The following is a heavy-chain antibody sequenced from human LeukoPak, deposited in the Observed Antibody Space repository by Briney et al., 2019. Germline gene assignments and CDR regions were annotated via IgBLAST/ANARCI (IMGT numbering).Heavy chain of an antibody. CDR2: INHSGST. J-gene: IGHJ4*02. CDR1: GGSFSGYY. V-gene: IGHV4-34*01. CDR3: ARYYDSSGYYDY. Sequence: PSETLSLTCAVYGGSFSGYYWSWIRQPPGKGLEWIGEINHSGSTNYNPSLKSRVTISVDTSKNQFSLKLSSVTAADTAVYYCARYYDSSGYYDYWGQGTLATVSS. D-gene: IGHD3-22*01.